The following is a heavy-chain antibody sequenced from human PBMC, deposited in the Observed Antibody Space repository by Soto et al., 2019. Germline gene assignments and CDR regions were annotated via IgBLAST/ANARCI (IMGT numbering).Heavy chain of an antibody. J-gene: IGHJ4*02. CDR1: GGTTSSYT. CDR3: ALRTGNWNPLAD. D-gene: IGHD1-1*01. V-gene: IGHV1-69*02. Sequence: QVQLVQSGAEVEKPGSSVKVSCKVSGGTTSSYTIGWVGQAPGQGLQWMGNIVPMIGKVDYAQTFQDRVTLTADKSTRTAYMELSRLGSEDTAVYFCALRTGNWNPLADWGQGTLVTVSS. CDR2: IVPMIGKV.